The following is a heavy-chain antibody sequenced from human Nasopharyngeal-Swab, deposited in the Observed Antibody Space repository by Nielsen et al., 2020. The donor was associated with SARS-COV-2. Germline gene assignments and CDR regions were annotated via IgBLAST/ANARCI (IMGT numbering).Heavy chain of an antibody. Sequence: SETLSLTCAVYGGSFSGYYWRWIRQPPGKGLEWIGEINHSGSTNYNPSLKSRVTISVDTSKNQFSLKLRSVTAADTAVYYCARSQIKSITIFGVVRPRGYFDYWGQGTLVTVSS. CDR3: ARSQIKSITIFGVVRPRGYFDY. CDR1: GGSFSGYY. V-gene: IGHV4-34*01. D-gene: IGHD3-3*01. CDR2: INHSGST. J-gene: IGHJ4*02.